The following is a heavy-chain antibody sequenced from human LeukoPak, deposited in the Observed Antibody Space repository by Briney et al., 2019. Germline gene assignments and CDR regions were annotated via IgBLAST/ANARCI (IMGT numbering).Heavy chain of an antibody. Sequence: SVKVSCKASVFTFTSSAMQWVRQARGQRLEWIGWIVVGSGNTNYAQKFQERVTITRDMSTSTAYMELSSLRSEDTAVYYCAAEYYDYGDYVGYWGQGTLVTVSS. CDR2: IVVGSGNT. D-gene: IGHD4-17*01. CDR1: VFTFTSSA. V-gene: IGHV1-58*02. J-gene: IGHJ4*02. CDR3: AAEYYDYGDYVGY.